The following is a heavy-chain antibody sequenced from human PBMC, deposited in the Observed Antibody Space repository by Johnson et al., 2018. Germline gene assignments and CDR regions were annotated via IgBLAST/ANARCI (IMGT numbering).Heavy chain of an antibody. D-gene: IGHD4-17*01. Sequence: VQLVESGGGLVKPGGSLRLSCAASGFIFSNAWMNWVRQAPGTGLEWVGRMKSKTDGGTTNYVAPVKGRFTISRDDSKNTLYLQMNSLKTEDTAVYYFTTSYGDYVPPTWEGAFDIWGQGTMVTVSS. CDR1: GFIFSNAW. CDR3: TTSYGDYVPPTWEGAFDI. J-gene: IGHJ3*02. CDR2: MKSKTDGGTT. V-gene: IGHV3-15*07.